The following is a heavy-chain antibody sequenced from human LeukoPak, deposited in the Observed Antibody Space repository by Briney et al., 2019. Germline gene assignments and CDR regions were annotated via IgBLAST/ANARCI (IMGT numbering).Heavy chain of an antibody. CDR3: ARVPSRSGWSFDDY. Sequence: ASVKVSCKASGYTFTSYDINWVRQATGQGLEWMGWMNPNSGNTGYAQKFQGRATMTRNTSIGTAYMELSSLRSEDTAVYYCARVPSRSGWSFDDYWGQGTLVTVSS. CDR1: GYTFTSYD. J-gene: IGHJ4*02. CDR2: MNPNSGNT. D-gene: IGHD6-19*01. V-gene: IGHV1-8*01.